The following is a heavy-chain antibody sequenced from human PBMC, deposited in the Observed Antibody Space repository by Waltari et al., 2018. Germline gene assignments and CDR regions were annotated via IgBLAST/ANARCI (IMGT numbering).Heavy chain of an antibody. CDR1: GFTFDDYA. Sequence: EVQLVESGGGLVQPGRSLRLSCAASGFTFDDYAMHWVRHAPGKGLEWVSGISWNRGSRGCADSVKGRFTISRDNAKNALYLQMNSLRADDMAWYYCAKGYEFWSGYIDYWGQGTLVTVSS. J-gene: IGHJ4*02. V-gene: IGHV3-9*03. CDR3: AKGYEFWSGYIDY. CDR2: ISWNRGSR. D-gene: IGHD3-3*01.